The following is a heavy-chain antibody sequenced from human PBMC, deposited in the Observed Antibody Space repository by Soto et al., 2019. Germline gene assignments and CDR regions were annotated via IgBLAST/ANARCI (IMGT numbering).Heavy chain of an antibody. CDR2: IWYDGSNK. Sequence: GGSLRLSCAASGFTFSSYGMHWVRQAPGKGLEWVAVIWYDGSNKYYADSVKGRFTISRDNSKNTLYLQMNSLRAEDTAVYYCARESIVEMATTYAFDIWGQGTMVTVSS. V-gene: IGHV3-33*01. J-gene: IGHJ3*02. D-gene: IGHD5-12*01. CDR1: GFTFSSYG. CDR3: ARESIVEMATTYAFDI.